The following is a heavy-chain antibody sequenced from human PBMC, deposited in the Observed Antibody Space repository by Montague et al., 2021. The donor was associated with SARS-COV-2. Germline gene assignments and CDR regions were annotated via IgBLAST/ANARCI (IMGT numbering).Heavy chain of an antibody. Sequence: SLRLSCAASGFPFGAYSMAWVRLRPGKGLEWVSIIYKDSNVIYDADSAKGRFTISRDDSKNTMYLQMNNLGVDDTGIYYCAKNRGDTRGWPIFDSWGQGTLVTVSS. V-gene: IGHV3-23*03. CDR3: AKNRGDTRGWPIFDS. D-gene: IGHD6-19*01. CDR2: IYKDSNVI. J-gene: IGHJ4*02. CDR1: GFPFGAYS.